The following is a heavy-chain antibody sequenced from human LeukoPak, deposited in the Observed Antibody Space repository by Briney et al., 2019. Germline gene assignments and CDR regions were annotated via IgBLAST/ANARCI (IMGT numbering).Heavy chain of an antibody. J-gene: IGHJ4*02. V-gene: IGHV4-59*01. CDR2: IYDTGST. Sequence: SETLSLTCSGSGGSITTYYWSWIRQPPGKGLEWIGNIYDTGSTNYNPSLRSRVTISVDTSKNQFSLKLSSVTAADTAVYYCARGSRSYDSSNYLNYWGQGSLVTVSS. CDR3: ARGSRSYDSSNYLNY. CDR1: GGSITTYY. D-gene: IGHD3-22*01.